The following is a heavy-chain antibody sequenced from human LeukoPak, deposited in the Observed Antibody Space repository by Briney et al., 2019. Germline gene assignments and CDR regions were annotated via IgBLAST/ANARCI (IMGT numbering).Heavy chain of an antibody. CDR1: GGTFSSYA. J-gene: IGHJ6*02. V-gene: IGHV1-24*01. CDR2: FDPEDGET. Sequence: ASVKVSCKASGGTFSSYAISWVRQAPGKGLEWMGGFDPEDGETIYAQKFQGRVTMTEDTSTDTAYMELSSLRSEDTAVYYCATQSPLIAVAVYYYYYYGMDVWGQGTTVTVSS. CDR3: ATQSPLIAVAVYYYYYYGMDV. D-gene: IGHD6-19*01.